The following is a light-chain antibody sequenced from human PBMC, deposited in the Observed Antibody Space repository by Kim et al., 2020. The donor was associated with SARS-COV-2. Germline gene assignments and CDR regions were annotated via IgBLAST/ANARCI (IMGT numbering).Light chain of an antibody. J-gene: IGLJ2*01. CDR2: GKN. Sequence: SSELTQDPAVSVALGQTVRITCQGDSLRSYYASWYQQKPGQAPVLVIYGKNNRPSGIPDRFSGSSSGNTASLTITGAQAEDEADYYCNPRDSSGNHHVVF. V-gene: IGLV3-19*01. CDR3: NPRDSSGNHHVV. CDR1: SLRSYY.